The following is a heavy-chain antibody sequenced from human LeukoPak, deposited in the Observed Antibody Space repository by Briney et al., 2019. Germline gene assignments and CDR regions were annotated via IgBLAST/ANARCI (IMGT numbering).Heavy chain of an antibody. J-gene: IGHJ1*01. D-gene: IGHD3-22*01. CDR1: GYTFTSYG. V-gene: IGHV1-18*01. Sequence: ASVKVSCKASGYTFTSYGISWVRQAPGQGLEWMGWISGYNGNTNYAQNLQGRVTMTTDTSTSTAYMELSRLRSDDTAVYFCARGYYDSSDYEYFQHWGQGTLVTVSS. CDR3: ARGYYDSSDYEYFQH. CDR2: ISGYNGNT.